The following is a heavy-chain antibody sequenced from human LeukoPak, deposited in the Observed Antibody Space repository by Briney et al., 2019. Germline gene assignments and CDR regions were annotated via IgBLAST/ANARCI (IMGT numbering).Heavy chain of an antibody. CDR2: ISGSGGTT. Sequence: PGGSLRLSCAASGFTFSNYAMSWVRQAPGKGLEWVSAISGSGGTTYYADSVRGRFSISRDNSDNTLFLQMNSLRAEDTAVYYCAKDLHSSGYYYFDYWGQGTLVTVSS. D-gene: IGHD3-22*01. CDR3: AKDLHSSGYYYFDY. J-gene: IGHJ4*02. V-gene: IGHV3-23*01. CDR1: GFTFSNYA.